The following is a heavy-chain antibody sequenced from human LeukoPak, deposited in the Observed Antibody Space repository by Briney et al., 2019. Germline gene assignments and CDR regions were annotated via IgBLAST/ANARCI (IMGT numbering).Heavy chain of an antibody. CDR1: EFSLNTRGVG. D-gene: IGHD3-22*01. CDR2: IYWDDDR. CDR3: AHRKNYYDSSVFDN. V-gene: IGHV2-5*02. J-gene: IGHJ4*02. Sequence: SGPTLVNPTQTLTLTCTFSEFSLNTRGVGVGWVRQPPGRALEWLALIYWDDDRRYSPSLKSRLTITKDTSKNQVVLTMTNMDPVGTATYFCAHRKNYYDSSVFDNWGQGTLVTVSS.